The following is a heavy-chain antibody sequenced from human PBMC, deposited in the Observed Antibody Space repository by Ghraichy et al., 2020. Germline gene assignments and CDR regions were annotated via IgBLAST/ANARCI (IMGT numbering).Heavy chain of an antibody. D-gene: IGHD3-10*01. Sequence: TLSLTCTVSGGSISSGGYYWSWIRQHPGKGLEWIGYIYYSGSTYYNPSLKSRVTISVDTSKNQFSLKLSSVTAADTAVYYCARLVTMVRGVIDYWGQGTLVTVSS. J-gene: IGHJ4*02. CDR3: ARLVTMVRGVIDY. CDR1: GGSISSGGYY. V-gene: IGHV4-31*03. CDR2: IYYSGST.